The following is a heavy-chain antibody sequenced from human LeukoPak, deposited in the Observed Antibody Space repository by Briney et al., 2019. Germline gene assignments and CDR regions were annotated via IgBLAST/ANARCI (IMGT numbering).Heavy chain of an antibody. J-gene: IGHJ4*02. CDR3: TTVPSASEDH. V-gene: IGHV3-15*01. Sequence: GGSLRLSCAASGFTLTHAWMTWVRQTPGKGLEWVGRIKSEADGGTVDYAAPVKGRFTLSRDVRDTLYLQMDSLRTEDSGMYYCTTVPSASEDHWGQGTLVTVSS. D-gene: IGHD2-15*01. CDR1: GFTLTHAW. CDR2: IKSEADGGTV.